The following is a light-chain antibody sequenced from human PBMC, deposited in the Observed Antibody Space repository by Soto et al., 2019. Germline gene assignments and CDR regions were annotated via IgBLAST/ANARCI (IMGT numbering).Light chain of an antibody. CDR3: QQYGSSPKT. Sequence: EIVLTLSPGTLSLSAGERAALSCGASQSVSSSYLAWYQQKPGQAPRLLIYGASSRATGIPDRFSGSGSGTDFTLTISRLEPEDFAVYYCQQYGSSPKTFGQGTKVDIK. V-gene: IGKV3-20*01. J-gene: IGKJ1*01. CDR2: GAS. CDR1: QSVSSSY.